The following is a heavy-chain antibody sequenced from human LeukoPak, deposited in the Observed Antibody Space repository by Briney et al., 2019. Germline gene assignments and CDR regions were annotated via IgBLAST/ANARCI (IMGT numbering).Heavy chain of an antibody. CDR1: GGTFSSYA. J-gene: IGHJ4*02. CDR3: ARGIDSSGPIDY. CDR2: IIPIFGTA. D-gene: IGHD3-22*01. Sequence: ASVKVSCKASGGTFSSYAISWVRQAPGQGLEWMGGIIPIFGTANYAQKFQGRVTITTDESMSTAYMELSSLRSEDTAVYYCARGIDSSGPIDYWGQGTLVTVSS. V-gene: IGHV1-69*05.